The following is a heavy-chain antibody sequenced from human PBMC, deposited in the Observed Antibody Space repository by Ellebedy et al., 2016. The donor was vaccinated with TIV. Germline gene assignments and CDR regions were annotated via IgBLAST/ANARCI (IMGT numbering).Heavy chain of an antibody. V-gene: IGHV3-7*01. CDR1: DFTFSVFW. D-gene: IGHD3-10*01. CDR3: ARRFGTDASDY. J-gene: IGHJ4*02. Sequence: PGGSLRLSCAASDFTFSVFWMSWVRQAPGKGLEWVANIKEDGSETYYVDSVKGRFTISRDNSKNSLYLQMNSLRAEDTAVYYCARRFGTDASDYWGQGTLVTVSS. CDR2: IKEDGSET.